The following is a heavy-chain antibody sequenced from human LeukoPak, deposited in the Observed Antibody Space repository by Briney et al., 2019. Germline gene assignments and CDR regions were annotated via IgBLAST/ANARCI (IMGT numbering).Heavy chain of an antibody. V-gene: IGHV4-38-2*01. Sequence: SETLSLTCAVSGYSISSSYYWGWIRHPPGRGREWFGRIFHSGSTYYNPSLQRRVAISVDTSKKQLSLQMSSVTAADTAVYYCARGVAVAGTPYFDYWGQGTLVTVSS. J-gene: IGHJ4*02. CDR2: IFHSGST. D-gene: IGHD6-19*01. CDR3: ARGVAVAGTPYFDY. CDR1: GYSISSSYY.